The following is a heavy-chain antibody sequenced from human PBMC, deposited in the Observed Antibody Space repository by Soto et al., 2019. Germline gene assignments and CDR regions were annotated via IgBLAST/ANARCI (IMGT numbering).Heavy chain of an antibody. Sequence: SETLSLTCTVSGGSISGYYWSWIRQPPGKGLEWIGYIYSSGSTNYNPSLQSRVTISVDTSKNQFSLKLSSVTAADTAVYYCARLACSSTRCFTYFDYWGQGALVTVS. CDR1: GGSISGYY. CDR3: ARLACSSTRCFTYFDY. D-gene: IGHD2-2*02. CDR2: IYSSGST. V-gene: IGHV4-59*08. J-gene: IGHJ4*02.